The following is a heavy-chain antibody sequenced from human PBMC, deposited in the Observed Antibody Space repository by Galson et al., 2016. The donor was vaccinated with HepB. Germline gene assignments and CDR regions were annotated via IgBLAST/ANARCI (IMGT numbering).Heavy chain of an antibody. CDR2: TSGSGGRT. Sequence: SLRLSCAASGFRFSSYAVSWVRQAPGKGLEWVSGTSGSGGRTSSADSARGRFPISRNNSNNIFYLQMNSRRAEDTAVYFCAKNKATARVWCHYYYYMDVWGKGTTVTVSS. D-gene: IGHD2-21*02. CDR1: GFRFSSYA. J-gene: IGHJ6*03. V-gene: IGHV3-23*01. CDR3: AKNKATARVWCHYYYYMDV.